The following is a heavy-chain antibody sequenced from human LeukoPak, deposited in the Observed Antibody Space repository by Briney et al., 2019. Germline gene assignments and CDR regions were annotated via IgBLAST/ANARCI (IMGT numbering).Heavy chain of an antibody. V-gene: IGHV1-2*02. CDR2: INPNSGGT. CDR3: ARGGSIYDFWSGSYYGMDV. J-gene: IGHJ6*02. D-gene: IGHD3-3*01. CDR1: GYTFTVYY. Sequence: GASVTVSYTASGYTFTVYYMHWVRQAPGQGVEWMGWINPNSGGTNYAQKFQGRVTMTRDTSISTAYMELSRLRSDDTAVYYCARGGSIYDFWSGSYYGMDVWGQGTTVTVSS.